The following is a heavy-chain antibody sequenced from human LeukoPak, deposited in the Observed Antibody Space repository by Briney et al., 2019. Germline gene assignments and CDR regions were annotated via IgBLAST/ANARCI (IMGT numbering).Heavy chain of an antibody. CDR1: GFTFSSYW. Sequence: SGGSLRLSCAASGFTFSSYWIHWVRQAPGKVLVWVSHINSDGSSATYADSVKGRLTISRDNAKNTVYLQMNRLRAEDTAVYYCAKDRERGYSYGRAPFDYWGQGTLVTVSS. CDR2: INSDGSSA. D-gene: IGHD5-18*01. V-gene: IGHV3-74*01. CDR3: AKDRERGYSYGRAPFDY. J-gene: IGHJ4*02.